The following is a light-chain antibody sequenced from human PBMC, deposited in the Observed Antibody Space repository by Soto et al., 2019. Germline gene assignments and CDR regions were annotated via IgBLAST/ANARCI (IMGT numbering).Light chain of an antibody. CDR1: QSVSSSY. CDR3: HGYRDSPPTYT. Sequence: EIVLTQSPGTLSLSPGERATLSCRASQSVSSSYLAWYQQKPGQAPRLLIYGASSRATGIPDRFSGSGSGTDFTLAISRLEPEDFAVYYCHGYRDSPPTYTFGQGTRLEI. J-gene: IGKJ2*01. CDR2: GAS. V-gene: IGKV3-20*01.